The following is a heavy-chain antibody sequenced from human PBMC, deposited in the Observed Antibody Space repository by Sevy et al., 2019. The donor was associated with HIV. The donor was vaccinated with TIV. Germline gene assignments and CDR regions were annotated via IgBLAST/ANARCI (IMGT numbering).Heavy chain of an antibody. V-gene: IGHV3-30-3*01. J-gene: IGHJ3*02. D-gene: IGHD3-22*01. CDR2: ISYDGSNK. Sequence: GGSLRLSCAASGFTFSSYAMHWVRQAPGKGLEWVAVISYDGSNKYYADSVKGRFTMSRDNSKNTLYLQMNSLRAQDTAVYYCAILTADYYDSSGSHSGAFDIWGQGKMVTVSS. CDR3: AILTADYYDSSGSHSGAFDI. CDR1: GFTFSSYA.